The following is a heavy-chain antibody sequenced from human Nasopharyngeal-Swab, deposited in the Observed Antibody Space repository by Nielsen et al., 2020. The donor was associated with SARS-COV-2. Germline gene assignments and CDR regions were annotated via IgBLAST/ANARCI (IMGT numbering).Heavy chain of an antibody. CDR2: INHSGST. CDR1: GGSFSGYY. CDR3: ARALRGAAAKYYFDY. Sequence: SETLSLTFAVYGGSFSGYYWSWIRQPPGKGLEWIGEINHSGSTNYNPSLKSRVTISVDTSKNQFSLKLSSVTAADTAVYYCARALRGAAAKYYFDYWGQGTLVTVSS. D-gene: IGHD6-25*01. V-gene: IGHV4-34*01. J-gene: IGHJ4*02.